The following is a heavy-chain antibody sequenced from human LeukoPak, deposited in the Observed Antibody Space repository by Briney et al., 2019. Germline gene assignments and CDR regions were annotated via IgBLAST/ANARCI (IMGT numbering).Heavy chain of an antibody. CDR2: IWYDGSNK. CDR1: GFSFSAYW. V-gene: IGHV3-33*08. CDR3: ARDRAFVPAAIVFLGDAFDI. D-gene: IGHD2-2*01. J-gene: IGHJ3*02. Sequence: GGSLTLSCAASGFSFSAYWMTWVRQAPGKGLEWVAVIWYDGSNKYYADSVKGRFTISRDNSKNTLYLQMNSLRAEDTAVYYCARDRAFVPAAIVFLGDAFDIWGQGTMVTVSS.